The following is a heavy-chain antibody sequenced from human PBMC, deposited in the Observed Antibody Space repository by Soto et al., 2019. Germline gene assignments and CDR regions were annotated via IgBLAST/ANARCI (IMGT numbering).Heavy chain of an antibody. CDR2: IKQDRGDK. CDR1: GFYLDNYW. CDR3: ASDTTGISDN. V-gene: IGHV3-7*01. D-gene: IGHD1-1*01. Sequence: GGSLRLSCAASGFYLDNYWMSSVRQAPGKGLVWVANIKQDRGDKNYVASVKGRFTISRDNAKNSLYLQMNCLTAEDSAVYSCASDTTGISDNWGQGSLVSVSS. J-gene: IGHJ4*02.